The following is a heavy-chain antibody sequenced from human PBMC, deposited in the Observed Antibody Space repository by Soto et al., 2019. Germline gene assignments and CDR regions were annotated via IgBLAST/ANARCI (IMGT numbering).Heavy chain of an antibody. CDR1: GGSITNKY. CDR2: IYYSGST. CDR3: ASKSWSGAGCYFFAS. D-gene: IGHD2-15*01. V-gene: IGHV4-59*08. J-gene: IGHJ4*02. Sequence: QVQLQESGPGLVKSSETLSLTCTVSGGSITNKYWSWIRQPPGKGLEWIGFIYYSGSTNYNPSPRSRVTKSVHTSKNQFALKLSSVTASDTAAYYCASKSWSGAGCYFFASWGQGTPVTVSS.